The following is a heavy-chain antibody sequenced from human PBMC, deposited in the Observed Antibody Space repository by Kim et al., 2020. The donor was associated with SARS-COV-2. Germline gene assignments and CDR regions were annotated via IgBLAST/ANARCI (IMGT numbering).Heavy chain of an antibody. D-gene: IGHD2-15*01. J-gene: IGHJ6*02. CDR3: ARERSSGCSGGTCYSGDYHYYYGMDV. Sequence: SETLSLTCTVSGGSFSSGGYYWSWIRQHPGKGLELIGYIYHSGSTFYNPSLKSRVTISVDTSKNQFSLKLSSVTAADTAVYYCARERSSGCSGGTCYSGDYHYYYGMDVWGQGTMVTVSS. CDR2: IYHSGST. CDR1: GGSFSSGGYY. V-gene: IGHV4-31*03.